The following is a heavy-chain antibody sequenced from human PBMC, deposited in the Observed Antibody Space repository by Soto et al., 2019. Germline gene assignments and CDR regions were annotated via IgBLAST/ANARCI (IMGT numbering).Heavy chain of an antibody. J-gene: IGHJ6*02. CDR2: INHSGST. D-gene: IGHD3-10*01. CDR1: GGSFSGYY. CDR3: ARSNGRINMARGVIKNPYYYYGMDV. V-gene: IGHV4-34*01. Sequence: PSETLSLTCAVYGGSFSGYYWSWIRQPPGKGLEWIGEINHSGSTNYNPSLKSRVTISVDTSKNQFSLKLSSVTAADTAVYYCARSNGRINMARGVIKNPYYYYGMDVWGQGTTVTLSS.